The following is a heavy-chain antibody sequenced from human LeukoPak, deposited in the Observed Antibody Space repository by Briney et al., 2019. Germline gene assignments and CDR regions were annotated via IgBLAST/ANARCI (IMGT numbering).Heavy chain of an antibody. CDR1: GFTFSDYY. CDR2: ISSSGSTI. V-gene: IGHV3-11*04. CDR3: AELGITMIGGV. Sequence: GGSLRLSCAASGFTFSDYYMNWVRQAPGKGLEWVSYISSSGSTIYYADSVKGRFTVSRDNAKNSLYLQMNSLRAEDTAVYYCAELGITMIGGVWGKGTTVTISS. D-gene: IGHD3-10*02. J-gene: IGHJ6*04.